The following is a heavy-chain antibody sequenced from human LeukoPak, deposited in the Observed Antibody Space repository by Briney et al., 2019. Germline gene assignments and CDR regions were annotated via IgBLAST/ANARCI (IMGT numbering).Heavy chain of an antibody. J-gene: IGHJ6*02. CDR2: ISGSGDST. CDR3: AKGIDSVYYYFGMDV. CDR1: GFTFSSYA. D-gene: IGHD2-15*01. V-gene: IGHV3-23*01. Sequence: GGSLRLSCAASGFTFSSYAMSWVRQAPGKGPEWVSAISGSGDSTFYADSVKGRFTISRDNSKSTLYLQMNSLRAEDTAVYSCAKGIDSVYYYFGMDVWGQGTTVTVSS.